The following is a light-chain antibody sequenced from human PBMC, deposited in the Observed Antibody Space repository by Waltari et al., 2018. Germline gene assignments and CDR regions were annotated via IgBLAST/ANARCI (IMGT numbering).Light chain of an antibody. CDR2: DAS. CDR3: QQFNTYPYT. Sequence: AIQLTQSPSSLSASVGDRVTITCRASQGISSAFAWYQQKPGKAPKLLIYDASRLETGVPSRFSGSGSGTDFSLTISGLQPVDFATYHCQQFNTYPYTFGQGTKVEIK. J-gene: IGKJ2*01. V-gene: IGKV1-13*02. CDR1: QGISSA.